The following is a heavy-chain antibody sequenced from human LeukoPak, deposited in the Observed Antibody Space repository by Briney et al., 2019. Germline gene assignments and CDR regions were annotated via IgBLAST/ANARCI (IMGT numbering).Heavy chain of an antibody. D-gene: IGHD2-15*01. Sequence: SVKVSCKASGGTFSSYAISWVRQAPGQGLEWMGGIIPIFGTANYAQKFQGRVTITTDESTSTAYMELSSLRSEDTAVYYCARGDSALHRLWYFDLWGRGTLVTVSS. CDR3: ARGDSALHRLWYFDL. CDR1: GGTFSSYA. CDR2: IIPIFGTA. V-gene: IGHV1-69*05. J-gene: IGHJ2*01.